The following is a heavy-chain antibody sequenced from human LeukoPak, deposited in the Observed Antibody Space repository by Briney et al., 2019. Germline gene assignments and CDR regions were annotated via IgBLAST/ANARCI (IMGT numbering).Heavy chain of an antibody. CDR2: ISGSGDST. D-gene: IGHD1-14*01. J-gene: IGHJ5*02. Sequence: GGSLRLSCAASGFTFVTYAMSWVRQAPGKGLEWDSTISGSGDSTFYTDSVKGRFTISRDNSKNTLYLQMNSLRADDTAVYYCAKNPTGGSLNWFDPWGQGTLVAVSS. CDR3: AKNPTGGSLNWFDP. CDR1: GFTFVTYA. V-gene: IGHV3-23*01.